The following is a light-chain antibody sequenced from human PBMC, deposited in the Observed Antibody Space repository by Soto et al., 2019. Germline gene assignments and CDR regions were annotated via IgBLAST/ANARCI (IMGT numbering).Light chain of an antibody. CDR3: QQLDTFPLT. V-gene: IGKV1-9*01. CDR1: QDISSS. CDR2: GAS. Sequence: DIQLTQSPSFLSASVGDRVTITCRASQDISSSLVWYQQKPGKAPKVLIYGASTLQSGVPSRFSGSGSGTDFTLTLSSLQPEDFSTYSCQQLDTFPLTFGHGTRLEI. J-gene: IGKJ5*01.